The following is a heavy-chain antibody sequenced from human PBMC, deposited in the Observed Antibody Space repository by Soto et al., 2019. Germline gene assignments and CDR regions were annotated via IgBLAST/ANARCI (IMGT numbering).Heavy chain of an antibody. CDR3: ARDPHIYSSSSFGDY. CDR1: GYSFTGDG. J-gene: IGHJ4*02. Sequence: ASVNGSCKASGYSFTGDGVNWVRQANGQGLEGLGWISGYDGDTNYAQDLQGRVTMTTDTSTGTAYMELRSLISDDTAMYFCARDPHIYSSSSFGDYWGQGTLVTVSS. V-gene: IGHV1-18*01. CDR2: ISGYDGDT. D-gene: IGHD6-6*01.